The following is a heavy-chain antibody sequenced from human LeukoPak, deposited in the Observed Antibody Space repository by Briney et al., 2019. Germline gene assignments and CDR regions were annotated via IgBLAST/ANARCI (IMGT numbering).Heavy chain of an antibody. Sequence: SETLSLTCTVSGGSISSYYWSWIRQPPGKGLEWIGYIYYSGSTNYNPSLKSRVTISVDTSKNQFSLKLSSVTAADTAVYYCARGVTYYDILTGYSGYYYYYYMDVWGKGTTVTVSS. CDR2: IYYSGST. D-gene: IGHD3-9*01. CDR1: GGSISSYY. J-gene: IGHJ6*03. CDR3: ARGVTYYDILTGYSGYYYYYYMDV. V-gene: IGHV4-59*01.